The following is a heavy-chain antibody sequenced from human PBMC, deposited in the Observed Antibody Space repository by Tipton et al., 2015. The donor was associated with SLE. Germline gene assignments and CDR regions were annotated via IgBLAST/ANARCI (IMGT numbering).Heavy chain of an antibody. D-gene: IGHD2-15*01. V-gene: IGHV4-39*02. CDR1: GGSISTNTYF. J-gene: IGHJ4*02. CDR2: IHYSGDT. CDR3: AREKDTFEY. Sequence: TLSLTCTVSGGSISTNTYFLGWIRQPPGKGLEWIGNIHYSGDTYYNPSLRSRVTISVDTSKNQFSLKLSSVTAADTAMYYCAREKDTFEYWGQGSLVTVSS.